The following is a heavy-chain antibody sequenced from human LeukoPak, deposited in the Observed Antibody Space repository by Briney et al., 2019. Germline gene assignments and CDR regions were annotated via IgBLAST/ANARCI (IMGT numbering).Heavy chain of an antibody. CDR1: GFTVSSNY. V-gene: IGHV3-53*01. CDR3: ARETAYYYDSSGRLD. D-gene: IGHD3-22*01. CDR2: IYSGGST. J-gene: IGHJ4*02. Sequence: GGSLRLSCAASGFTVSSNYMSWVRQAPGKGLEWVSVIYSGGSTYYAESVKGRFTISRDNSKNTLYLQMNSLRAEDTAVYYCARETAYYYDSSGRLDWGQGTLVTVSS.